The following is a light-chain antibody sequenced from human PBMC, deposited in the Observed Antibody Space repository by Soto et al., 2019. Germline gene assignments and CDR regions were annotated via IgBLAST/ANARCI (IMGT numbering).Light chain of an antibody. CDR1: QSFNSIY. J-gene: IGKJ5*01. V-gene: IGKV3-20*01. CDR3: QQYGTPRSVT. CDR2: GAS. Sequence: EIVWTPSPGTLSLSPGERATLSGRARQSFNSIYLAWYQQKPGQAPRLLIYGASSRATGIPDRFSGSGSGTDFTLTISRLEPEDFAVYYGQQYGTPRSVTFGQGTRLEIK.